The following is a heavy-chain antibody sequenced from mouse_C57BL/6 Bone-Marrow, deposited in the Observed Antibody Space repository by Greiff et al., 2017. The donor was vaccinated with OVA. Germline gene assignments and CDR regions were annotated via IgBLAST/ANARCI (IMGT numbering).Heavy chain of an antibody. CDR1: GFTFSSYA. V-gene: IGHV5-4*01. Sequence: EVKLVESGGGLVKPGGSLKLSCAASGFTFSSYAMSWVRQTPEKRLEWVATISDGGSYTYYPDNVKGRFTISRDNAKNNLYLQMSHLKSEDTAMYYCARDYYGSGDYWGQGTSVTVSS. D-gene: IGHD1-1*01. J-gene: IGHJ4*01. CDR3: ARDYYGSGDY. CDR2: ISDGGSYT.